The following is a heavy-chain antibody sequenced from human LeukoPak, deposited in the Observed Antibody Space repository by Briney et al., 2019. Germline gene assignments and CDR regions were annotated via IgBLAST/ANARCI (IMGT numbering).Heavy chain of an antibody. CDR1: GGSISSSNW. Sequence: PSGTLSLTCAVSGGSISSSNWWSWVRQPPGKGLEWIGEIYHSGSTNYNPSLKSRVTISVDKSKNQFSLKLSSVTAADTAVYYCARAFVPAAIVLDYYMDVWGKGTTVTVSS. D-gene: IGHD2-2*01. J-gene: IGHJ6*03. CDR2: IYHSGST. CDR3: ARAFVPAAIVLDYYMDV. V-gene: IGHV4-4*02.